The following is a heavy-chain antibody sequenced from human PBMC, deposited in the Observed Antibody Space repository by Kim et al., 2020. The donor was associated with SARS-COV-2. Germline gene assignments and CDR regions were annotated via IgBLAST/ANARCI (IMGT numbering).Heavy chain of an antibody. CDR1: RFTFSISA. CDR3: AKNVHITSVTFLWYFDL. Sequence: GGSLRLSCAASRFTFSISAMTWVRQAPGKGLEWVSSIFGSGHGTYYADSVKGRFIISRDNSKNTLYLQMNNLRADDTAVYYCAKNVHITSVTFLWYFDLWGRGTSVIVSS. J-gene: IGHJ2*01. D-gene: IGHD2-2*01. CDR2: IFGSGHGT. V-gene: IGHV3-23*01.